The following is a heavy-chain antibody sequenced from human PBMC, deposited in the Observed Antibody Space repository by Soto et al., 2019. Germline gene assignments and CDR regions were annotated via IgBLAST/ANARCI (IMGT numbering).Heavy chain of an antibody. V-gene: IGHV4-39*01. D-gene: IGHD2-2*01. CDR3: ARHEYCSSTSGPLYNWFDP. Sequence: QLQLQESGPGLVKPSETLSLTCTVSGGSISSSSYYWGWIRQPPGKGLEWIVSIYYSGSTYYNPSLKTRVTISVDTSKNQFSLKLSSVTAADTAVYYCARHEYCSSTSGPLYNWFDPWGQGTLVTVSS. CDR1: GGSISSSSYY. CDR2: IYYSGST. J-gene: IGHJ5*02.